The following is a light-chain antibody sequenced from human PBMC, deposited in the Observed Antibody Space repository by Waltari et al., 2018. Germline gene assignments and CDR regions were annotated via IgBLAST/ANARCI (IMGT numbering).Light chain of an antibody. Sequence: QSALTQPASVSESPGQSITISCTGTSSDVGGYNYVSWYQHHPGKAPKPMIYDVSHRPSGVSDRFSGSKSGNTASLTISGLHAEDEADYFCSSYTSISTWVFGGGTKLTVL. CDR1: SSDVGGYNY. J-gene: IGLJ3*02. CDR3: SSYTSISTWV. CDR2: DVS. V-gene: IGLV2-14*03.